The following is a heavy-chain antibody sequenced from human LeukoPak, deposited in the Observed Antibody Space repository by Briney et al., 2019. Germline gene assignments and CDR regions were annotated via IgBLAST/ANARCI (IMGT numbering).Heavy chain of an antibody. J-gene: IGHJ4*02. Sequence: APEKISSKVPVYTFTDSYMPWVQQGPGKGLLWMGLVAPEAVETIYTEKTHSRVTLIADTSTHTPSIELRSLRSEDTGVYYCATVLRRVLLNSWGQGTLVTVSS. CDR2: VAPEAVET. CDR1: VYTFTDSY. CDR3: ATVLRRVLLNS. V-gene: IGHV1-69-2*01. D-gene: IGHD2-15*01.